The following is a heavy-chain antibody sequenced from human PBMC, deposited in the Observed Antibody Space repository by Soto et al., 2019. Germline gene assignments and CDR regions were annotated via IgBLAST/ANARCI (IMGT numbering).Heavy chain of an antibody. Sequence: EVQLVVSGGGSVQPGGSLRLSCAASGFTVSSNFMSWVRQAPGKGLEWVSIIYSDGSTYYADSVKGRFTISRDNSKNTLYLQMNSLRADDTAVYYCASRRNPYGAYDYWGQGTLVTVSS. CDR1: GFTVSSNF. CDR3: ASRRNPYGAYDY. V-gene: IGHV3-66*01. J-gene: IGHJ4*02. CDR2: IYSDGST. D-gene: IGHD4-17*01.